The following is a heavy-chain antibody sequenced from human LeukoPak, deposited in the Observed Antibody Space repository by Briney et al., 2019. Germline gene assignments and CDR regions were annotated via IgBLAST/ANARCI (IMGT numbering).Heavy chain of an antibody. J-gene: IGHJ6*02. CDR2: IPHDGSNK. CDR3: AKAVAGTGYYYYGMGV. Sequence: GGSLRLSCAASGFTFSSYGMHWVRQAPGKGLEWVAVIPHDGSNKYYADSVKGRFTISRDNSKNTLYLQMNSLRAEVTAVYYCAKAVAGTGYYYYGMGVWGQGTTVTVSS. D-gene: IGHD6-19*01. V-gene: IGHV3-30*18. CDR1: GFTFSSYG.